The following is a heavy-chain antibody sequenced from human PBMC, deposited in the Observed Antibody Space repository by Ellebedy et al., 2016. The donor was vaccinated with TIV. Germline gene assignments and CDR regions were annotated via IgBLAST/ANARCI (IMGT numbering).Heavy chain of an antibody. CDR2: INPNSGGT. CDR3: AVEEWELLGQDY. D-gene: IGHD1-26*01. V-gene: IGHV1-2*04. J-gene: IGHJ4*02. CDR1: GYSFSNYY. Sequence: AASVKVSCKASGYSFSNYYMHWVRQAPGQGLEWMGWINPNSGGTNYAQKFQGWVTMTRDTSISTAYMELRSLRSDDTAVYYCAVEEWELLGQDYWGQGTLVTVSS.